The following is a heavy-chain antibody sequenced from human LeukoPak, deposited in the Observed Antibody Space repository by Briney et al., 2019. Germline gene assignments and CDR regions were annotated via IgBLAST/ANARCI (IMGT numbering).Heavy chain of an antibody. CDR1: GGTISSYY. J-gene: IGHJ4*02. Sequence: SETLSLTWTVSGGTISSYYWSWIRQPPGKGLEWIGYIYHSGNTNYNPSLKSRVTIAVDTSKNQFSLRLSSVTAADTAMYYCARETPESLFDYWGQGIQVTVPS. V-gene: IGHV4-59*01. D-gene: IGHD1-14*01. CDR2: IYHSGNT. CDR3: ARETPESLFDY.